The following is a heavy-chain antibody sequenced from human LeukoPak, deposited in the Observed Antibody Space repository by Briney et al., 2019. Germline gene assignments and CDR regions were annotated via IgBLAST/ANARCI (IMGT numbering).Heavy chain of an antibody. Sequence: GGSLRLSCVASGFSFSSYGMHWVRQAPGKGLEWVAVISYDGSNKYYVDSVKGRFTISRDNSKNTLYLQMNSLRAEDTAVYYCAKDGAWPLLHYYFDYWGQGTLVTVSS. D-gene: IGHD2-15*01. V-gene: IGHV3-30*18. J-gene: IGHJ4*02. CDR1: GFSFSSYG. CDR3: AKDGAWPLLHYYFDY. CDR2: ISYDGSNK.